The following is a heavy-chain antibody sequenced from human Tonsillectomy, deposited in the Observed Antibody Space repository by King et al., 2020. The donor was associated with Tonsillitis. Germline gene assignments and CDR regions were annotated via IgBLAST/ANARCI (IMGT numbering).Heavy chain of an antibody. CDR2: IYSAGSST. Sequence: VQLVESGGGLVQPGGSLRLSCAASGFTFSSYAMSWVRQAPGKGLEWGSVIYSAGSSTYYAASVKGRFTISRDNSKNTLYLQMNSLRAEDTAVYYCAKYAPFSYSYDGGANHFDYWGQGTLVTVSS. CDR1: GFTFSSYA. CDR3: AKYAPFSYSYDGGANHFDY. V-gene: IGHV3-23*03. J-gene: IGHJ4*02. D-gene: IGHD3-22*01.